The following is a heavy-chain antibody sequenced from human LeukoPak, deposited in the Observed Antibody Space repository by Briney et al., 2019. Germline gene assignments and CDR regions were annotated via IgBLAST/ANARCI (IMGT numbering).Heavy chain of an antibody. J-gene: IGHJ6*03. Sequence: PSETLSLTCAVYGGSFSGYYWSWIRQPPGKGLEWIGSIYHSGNTYYNPSLKSRVTISVDTSKNQFSLKLSSVTAADTAVYYCARGGSGQPDPYYYCYYMDVWGKGTTVTVSS. CDR2: IYHSGNT. D-gene: IGHD6-19*01. V-gene: IGHV4-34*01. CDR3: ARGGSGQPDPYYYCYYMDV. CDR1: GGSFSGYY.